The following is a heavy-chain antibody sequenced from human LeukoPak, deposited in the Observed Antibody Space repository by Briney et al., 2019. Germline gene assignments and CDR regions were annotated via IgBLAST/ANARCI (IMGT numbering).Heavy chain of an antibody. D-gene: IGHD2-2*01. J-gene: IGHJ4*02. Sequence: GGSLRLSSAASGFTFSSYGMHWVRQAPGKGLEWVAFIRYDGSNKYYADSVKGRFTISRDNSKNTLYLQMNSLRAEDTAVYYCAKDRRDIVVVPAAKRSYYFDYWGRGTLVTVSS. CDR3: AKDRRDIVVVPAAKRSYYFDY. CDR1: GFTFSSYG. V-gene: IGHV3-30*02. CDR2: IRYDGSNK.